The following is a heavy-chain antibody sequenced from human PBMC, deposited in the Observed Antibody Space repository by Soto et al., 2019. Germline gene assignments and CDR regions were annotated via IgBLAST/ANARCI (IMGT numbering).Heavy chain of an antibody. D-gene: IGHD6-13*01. V-gene: IGHV3-7*05. CDR1: GFTLSRYW. CDR3: ARDVSPGSSSLYLDAFDI. J-gene: IGHJ3*02. Sequence: EVQLEESGGDLVQPGGSLRLSCAASGFTLSRYWMTWVRQAPGKGLEWVANINRDASKMSYLDSVRGRFTISRDNVRNSLYLRMDSLRADDTALYYCARDVSPGSSSLYLDAFDIWGRGTMVTVSS. CDR2: INRDASKM.